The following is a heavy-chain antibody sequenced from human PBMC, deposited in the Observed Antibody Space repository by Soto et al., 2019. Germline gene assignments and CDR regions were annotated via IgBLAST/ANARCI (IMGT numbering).Heavy chain of an antibody. CDR2: MNEDGGTT. J-gene: IGHJ6*02. Sequence: XVSLRLACAACGFSFSSYWKHWVRQAAGKGLVWVSRMNEDGGTTDYADSVKGRFTISRDNAKNTLYLQMNSLRVEDTAVSYCASDLSGRADVWGQGTTVTVSS. D-gene: IGHD3-10*01. CDR1: GFSFSSYW. CDR3: ASDLSGRADV. V-gene: IGHV3-74*01.